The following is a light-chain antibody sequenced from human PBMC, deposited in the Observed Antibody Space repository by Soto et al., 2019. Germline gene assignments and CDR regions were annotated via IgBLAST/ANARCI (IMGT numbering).Light chain of an antibody. CDR3: QQYGNSRGT. CDR1: QSVSSN. CDR2: DVS. J-gene: IGKJ1*01. V-gene: IGKV3D-15*01. Sequence: ETVMTQSPATLSLSPGDIATLSCRASQSVSSNLAWYQQKPGQPPRLLIYDVSNRATGIPARFSGSGSGTDFTLTISGLEPEDFAVYYCQQYGNSRGTFGQGTK.